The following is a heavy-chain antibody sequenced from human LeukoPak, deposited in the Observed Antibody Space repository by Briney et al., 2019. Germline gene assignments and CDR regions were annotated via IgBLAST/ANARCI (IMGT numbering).Heavy chain of an antibody. CDR2: IYSTGST. D-gene: IGHD2-8*01. CDR3: AREKSWSRDY. Sequence: GGSLRLSCAASGFTVSSNYMNWVRQAPGKGLEWVSVIYSTGSTYYADSVKGRFTISRDNSKNTLYLQMNSLRAEDTAVYYCAREKSWSRDYWGQGTLVTVSS. V-gene: IGHV3-53*01. CDR1: GFTVSSNY. J-gene: IGHJ4*02.